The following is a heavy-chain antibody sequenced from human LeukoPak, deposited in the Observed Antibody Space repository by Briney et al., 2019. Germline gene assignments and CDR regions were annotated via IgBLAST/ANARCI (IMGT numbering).Heavy chain of an antibody. D-gene: IGHD2-15*01. Sequence: SETLSLTCTVSGGSISSYYWRWIRQPPGKGLEWVGYIYYSGSTKYNPYLNSRVTISVDTSKNQFSLKLSSVTAADTAVYYCARLGHCSGGSCSYYFDYWGQGTLVTVSS. CDR3: ARLGHCSGGSCSYYFDY. J-gene: IGHJ4*02. CDR2: IYYSGST. CDR1: GGSISSYY. V-gene: IGHV4-59*01.